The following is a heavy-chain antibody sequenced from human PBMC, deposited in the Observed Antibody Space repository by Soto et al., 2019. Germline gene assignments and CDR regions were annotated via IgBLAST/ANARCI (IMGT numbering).Heavy chain of an antibody. CDR2: ITRSSSYK. V-gene: IGHV3-21*01. J-gene: IGHJ4*02. CDR3: VRDAVAEAGTFGDY. D-gene: IGHD6-19*01. Sequence: PGGSLRLSCAASGFTFDNYIMNWVRQAPGKGLEWVSSITRSSSYKYYADSVKGRFTISRDNAQNSLYLQMNNLRAEDTALYYCVRDAVAEAGTFGDYWGQGTLVTVSS. CDR1: GFTFDNYI.